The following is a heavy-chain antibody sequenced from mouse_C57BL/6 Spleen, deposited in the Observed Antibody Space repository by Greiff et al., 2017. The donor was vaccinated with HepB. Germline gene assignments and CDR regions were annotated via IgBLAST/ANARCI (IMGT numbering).Heavy chain of an antibody. CDR1: GFTFSDYG. CDR3: AGKYYGRVFDY. J-gene: IGHJ2*01. D-gene: IGHD1-1*01. CDR2: ISSGSSTI. Sequence: EVQLVESGGGLVKPGGSLKLSCAASGFTFSDYGMHWVRQAPEKGLAWVAYISSGSSTIYYADTVKGRFTISRDNAKNTLFLQRTSMRSEDTAMFNCAGKYYGRVFDYWGQGTTLTVSS. V-gene: IGHV5-17*01.